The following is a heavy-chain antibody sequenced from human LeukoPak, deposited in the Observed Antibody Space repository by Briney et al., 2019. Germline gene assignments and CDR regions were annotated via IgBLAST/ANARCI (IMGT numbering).Heavy chain of an antibody. Sequence: GRSLGLSCAASGFTFSSYGMHWVRQAPGKGLEWVAVTSYDGSNKYYADSVKGRFTISRDNSKNTLYLQMNSLRAEDTAVYYCAKLRLELRASDYGMDVWGQGTTVTVSS. CDR2: TSYDGSNK. D-gene: IGHD1-7*01. V-gene: IGHV3-30*18. CDR3: AKLRLELRASDYGMDV. J-gene: IGHJ6*02. CDR1: GFTFSSYG.